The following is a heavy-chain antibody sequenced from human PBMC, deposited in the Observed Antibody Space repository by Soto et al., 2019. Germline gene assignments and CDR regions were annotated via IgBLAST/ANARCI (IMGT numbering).Heavy chain of an antibody. V-gene: IGHV3-7*01. Sequence: ESGGGLVQPGGSLRLSCAATGFTFSSYWMSWVRQAPGKGLEWVANIKQDGSEKYYVDSVKGRFTISRDNAENSLYLQMNSLRAEDTAVYYCARVPFPEYSTSLRGYYFDYWCQGTLVTVSS. J-gene: IGHJ4*02. CDR2: IKQDGSEK. CDR3: ARVPFPEYSTSLRGYYFDY. D-gene: IGHD6-6*01. CDR1: GFTFSSYW.